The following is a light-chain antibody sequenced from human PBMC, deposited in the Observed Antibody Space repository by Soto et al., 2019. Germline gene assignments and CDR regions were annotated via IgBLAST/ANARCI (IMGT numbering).Light chain of an antibody. Sequence: QSVLTQPASVSGSPGESITVSCSGSISDIGSHNYVSWYRQYPGEAPRLLIYEVHYRPSGVSSRLSASKSGNTASLTISGLQAGDEADYYCISYTGSSTSYVFGTGTKVTVL. CDR3: ISYTGSSTSYV. CDR2: EVH. V-gene: IGLV2-14*01. CDR1: ISDIGSHNY. J-gene: IGLJ1*01.